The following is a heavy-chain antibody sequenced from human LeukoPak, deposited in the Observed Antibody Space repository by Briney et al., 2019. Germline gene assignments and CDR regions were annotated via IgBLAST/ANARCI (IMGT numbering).Heavy chain of an antibody. J-gene: IGHJ4*01. Sequence: GGSLRLSCTASGFTFRNYAMSWVRRAPGKGLEWVSAISGSGGATDYADSVKGRFTISRDNAKNSLYLQMNSLRAEDTAVYYCVREQGKRWLQYGYYFDYWGQEPWSPSP. CDR3: VREQGKRWLQYGYYFDY. CDR1: GFTFRNYA. V-gene: IGHV3-21*01. D-gene: IGHD5-24*01. CDR2: ISGSGGAT.